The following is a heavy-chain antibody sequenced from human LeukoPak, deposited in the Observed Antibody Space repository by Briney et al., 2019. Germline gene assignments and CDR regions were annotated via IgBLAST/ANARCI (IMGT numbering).Heavy chain of an antibody. J-gene: IGHJ4*02. V-gene: IGHV4-39*01. Sequence: SETLSLTCTVSGGSISSSSYYWGWIRQPPGKGLEWIGSIYYSGSTYYNPSLKSRVTISVDTSKNQFSLKLSSVTAADTAVYYCARLPTAGWDLKFDYWGQGTLVTVSS. CDR1: GGSISSSSYY. CDR3: ARLPTAGWDLKFDY. D-gene: IGHD1-26*01. CDR2: IYYSGST.